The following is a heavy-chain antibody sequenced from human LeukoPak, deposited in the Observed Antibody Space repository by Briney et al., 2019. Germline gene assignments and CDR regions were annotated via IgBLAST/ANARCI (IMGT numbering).Heavy chain of an antibody. CDR3: AREVVLRYFDR. Sequence: GGSLRLSCAASGFTFSSYEMNWVRQALGKGLEWVSYISSSGSTIYYADSVKGRFTISRDNAKNSLYLQMNSLRAEDTAVYYCAREVVLRYFDRWGQGTLVTVSS. CDR2: ISSSGSTI. J-gene: IGHJ4*02. D-gene: IGHD3-9*01. V-gene: IGHV3-48*03. CDR1: GFTFSSYE.